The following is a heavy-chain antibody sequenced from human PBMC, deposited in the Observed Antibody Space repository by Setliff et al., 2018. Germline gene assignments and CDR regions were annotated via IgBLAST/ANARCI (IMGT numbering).Heavy chain of an antibody. Sequence: PSETLSLTCTVSGGSISSSSYYWGWIRQPPGKGLGWIGSIYHSGSAYYNPSLKSRVTISVDTSKNQFSLKLSSVTAADTAVYYCARRETYYNFWSGYYAYWGQGTLVTVSS. CDR3: ARRETYYNFWSGYYAY. J-gene: IGHJ4*02. CDR1: GGSISSSSYY. V-gene: IGHV4-39*07. D-gene: IGHD3-3*01. CDR2: IYHSGSA.